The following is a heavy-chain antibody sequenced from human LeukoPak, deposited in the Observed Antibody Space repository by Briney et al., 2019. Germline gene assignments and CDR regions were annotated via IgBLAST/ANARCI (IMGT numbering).Heavy chain of an antibody. CDR3: AREGIDSSGYYYDY. V-gene: IGHV3-13*01. D-gene: IGHD3-22*01. J-gene: IGHJ4*02. CDR2: IGTAGDT. CDR1: GFTFSSYD. Sequence: GGSLRLSCAASGFTFSSYDMHWVRRATGKGLEWVSAIGTAGDTYYPGSVKGRFTISRENAKNSLYLQMNSLRAGDTAVYYCAREGIDSSGYYYDYWGQGTLVTVSS.